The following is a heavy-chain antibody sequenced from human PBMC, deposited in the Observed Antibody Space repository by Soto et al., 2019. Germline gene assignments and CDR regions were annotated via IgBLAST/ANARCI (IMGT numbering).Heavy chain of an antibody. Sequence: EVQLVESGGGLVKPGGSVRLSCAASGFTFIRYGMNWVRQAPGKGLEWVSSISSSTSYVYYADSVKGRFSVSRDNAKKILYLEMYALRTEDTAVHYCARDPSEGRVGNWFESWGQGTLVTVSS. CDR3: ARDPSEGRVGNWFES. CDR1: GFTFIRYG. J-gene: IGHJ5*01. V-gene: IGHV3-21*01. CDR2: ISSSTSYV. D-gene: IGHD2-2*01.